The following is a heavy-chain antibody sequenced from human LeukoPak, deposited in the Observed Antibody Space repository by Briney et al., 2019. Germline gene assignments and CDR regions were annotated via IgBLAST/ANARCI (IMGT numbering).Heavy chain of an antibody. CDR2: IYYSGST. J-gene: IGHJ4*02. V-gene: IGHV4-59*01. D-gene: IGHD6-13*01. CDR1: GGSISSYH. CDR3: ARAMQQLVPLIFDY. Sequence: SETLSLTCSVSGGSISSYHWSWIRQPPGKGMEWIGYIYYSGSTNYNPSLKSRVTISVDTSKNQFSLKLGSVTAADTAVYYCARAMQQLVPLIFDYWGQGTLVTVSS.